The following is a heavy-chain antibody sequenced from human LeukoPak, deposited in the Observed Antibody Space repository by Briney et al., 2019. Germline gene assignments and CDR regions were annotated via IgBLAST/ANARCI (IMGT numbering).Heavy chain of an antibody. Sequence: GGSLRLSCAASGFTFSSYAMHWVRQAPGKGLEYVSAISSNGGSTYYANSVKGRFTISRDNSKNTLYLQMGSLRAEDMAVYYCAKASPDFSDAFDIWGQGTMVTVSS. D-gene: IGHD2-2*01. V-gene: IGHV3-64*01. CDR2: ISSNGGST. CDR1: GFTFSSYA. CDR3: AKASPDFSDAFDI. J-gene: IGHJ3*02.